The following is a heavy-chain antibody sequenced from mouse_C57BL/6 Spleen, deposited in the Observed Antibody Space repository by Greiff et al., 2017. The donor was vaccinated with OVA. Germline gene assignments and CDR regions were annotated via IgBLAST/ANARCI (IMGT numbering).Heavy chain of an antibody. D-gene: IGHD1-1*01. Sequence: EVKLVESEGGLVQPGSSMKLSCTASGFTFSDYYMAWVRQVPEKGLEWVANINYDGSSTYYLDSLKSRFIISRDNAKNILYLQMSSLKSEDTATYYCARDRGYYGTLDYWGQAPLSQSPQ. CDR2: INYDGSST. J-gene: IGHJ2*01. CDR3: ARDRGYYGTLDY. V-gene: IGHV5-16*01. CDR1: GFTFSDYY.